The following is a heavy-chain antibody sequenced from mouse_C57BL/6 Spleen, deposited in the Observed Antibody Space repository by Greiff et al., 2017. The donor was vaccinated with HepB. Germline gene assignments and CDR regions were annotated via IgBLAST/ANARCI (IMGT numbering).Heavy chain of an antibody. J-gene: IGHJ2*01. CDR1: GFTFSSYA. D-gene: IGHD2-4*01. V-gene: IGHV5-9-1*02. CDR2: ISSGGDYI. CDR3: TRASYDYEEGYYFDY. Sequence: DVMLVESGEGLVKPGGSLKLSCAASGFTFSSYAMSWVRQTPEKRLEWVAYISSGGDYIYYADTVKGRFTISRDNARNTLYLQMSSLKSEDTAMYYCTRASYDYEEGYYFDYWGQGTTLTVSS.